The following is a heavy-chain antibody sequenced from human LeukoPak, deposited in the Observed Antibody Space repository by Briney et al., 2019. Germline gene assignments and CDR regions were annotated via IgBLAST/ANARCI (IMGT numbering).Heavy chain of an antibody. Sequence: GGSLRLSCATSGFTLRNYWMSWLRQAPGKGLVWVARSKYDGSTTFYAESVKGRFTISRDNARNTLYLQMNSLRVDDTAVYYCAKSDWFDPWGRGTLVTVFS. CDR3: AKSDWFDP. CDR1: GFTLRNYW. CDR2: SKYDGSTT. V-gene: IGHV3-74*01. J-gene: IGHJ5*02.